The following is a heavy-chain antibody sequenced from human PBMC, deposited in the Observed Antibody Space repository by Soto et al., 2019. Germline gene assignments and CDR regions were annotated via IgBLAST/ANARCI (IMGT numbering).Heavy chain of an antibody. J-gene: IGHJ4*02. D-gene: IGHD3-22*01. CDR2: ISYDGTYK. Sequence: QVQLVESGGGVVQPGRSLRLSCAASAFPFRSYAMHWVRQAPGKGLEWVAVISYDGTYKYYADSVKGRFTISRDNSKNTLYLQMSSLRPEDTAVYYCARDAIYDGSGYYGSYFDYWGQGSLVTVSS. CDR1: AFPFRSYA. CDR3: ARDAIYDGSGYYGSYFDY. V-gene: IGHV3-30-3*01.